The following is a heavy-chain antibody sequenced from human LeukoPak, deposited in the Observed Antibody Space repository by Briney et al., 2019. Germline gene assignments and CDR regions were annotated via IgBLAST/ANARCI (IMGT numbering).Heavy chain of an antibody. D-gene: IGHD3-16*01. Sequence: GGSLRLSCAASGFTFSSYSMNWVRQAPGKGLEWVSIINTDTRGTYYADSVKGRFTISRDNAKNTLYLQMNSLRAEDTAVYYCARAGAYHFDNWGQGTLVTVSS. CDR3: ARAGAYHFDN. CDR2: INTDTRGT. V-gene: IGHV3-21*06. CDR1: GFTFSSYS. J-gene: IGHJ4*02.